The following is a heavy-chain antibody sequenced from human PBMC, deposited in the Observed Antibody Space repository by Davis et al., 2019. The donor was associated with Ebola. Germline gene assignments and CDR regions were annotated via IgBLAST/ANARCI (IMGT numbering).Heavy chain of an antibody. CDR3: ARADYDSSGYYRFQH. Sequence: AASVKVSCKASGYTFTSYGISWARQAPGQGLEWMGWISAYNGNTNYAQKLQGRVTMTTDTSTSTAYMELRSLRSDDTAVYYCARADYDSSGYYRFQHWGQGTLVTVSS. J-gene: IGHJ1*01. CDR1: GYTFTSYG. V-gene: IGHV1-18*04. D-gene: IGHD3-22*01. CDR2: ISAYNGNT.